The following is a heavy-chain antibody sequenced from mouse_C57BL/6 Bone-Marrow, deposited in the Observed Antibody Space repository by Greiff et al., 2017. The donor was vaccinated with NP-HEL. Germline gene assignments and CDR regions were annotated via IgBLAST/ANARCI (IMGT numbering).Heavy chain of an antibody. CDR3: VRHGYYGSSPYYYAMDY. D-gene: IGHD1-1*01. V-gene: IGHV10-1*01. Sequence: EVQRVESGGGLVQPKGSLKLSCAASGFSFNTYAMNWVRQAPGKGLEWVARIRSKSNNYATYYADSVKDRFTISRDDSESMLYLQMNNLKTEDTAMYYCVRHGYYGSSPYYYAMDYWGQGTSVTVSS. CDR2: IRSKSNNYAT. J-gene: IGHJ4*01. CDR1: GFSFNTYA.